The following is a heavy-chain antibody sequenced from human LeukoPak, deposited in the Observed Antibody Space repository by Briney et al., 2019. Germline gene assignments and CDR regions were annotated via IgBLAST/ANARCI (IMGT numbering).Heavy chain of an antibody. D-gene: IGHD3-16*01. CDR1: GGSINIDNHY. CDR2: VLYTGTT. Sequence: SETLSLTCSVSGGSINIDNHYWGWIRQPPGKGLEWIGSVLYTGTTYYNPSLQSRVSISILRSETQLSLKLTSVTAADTATYYCTRRLSARKDFWGPGVLVSVSS. J-gene: IGHJ4*02. V-gene: IGHV4-39*01. CDR3: TRRLSARKDF.